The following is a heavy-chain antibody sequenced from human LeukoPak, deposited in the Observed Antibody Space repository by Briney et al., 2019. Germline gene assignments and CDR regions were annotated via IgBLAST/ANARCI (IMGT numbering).Heavy chain of an antibody. CDR3: ARGSYNPFDY. V-gene: IGHV3-23*01. J-gene: IGHJ4*02. CDR1: GFTFSTYA. CDR2: ISGSGDST. Sequence: GGSLRLSCAASGFTFSTYAMSWVRQAPGKGLGWVSGISGSGDSTNYADSVKGRFTISRDNSKNTQYLQMNSLRAEDTAVYYCARGSYNPFDYRGQGTLVTVSS. D-gene: IGHD3-16*01.